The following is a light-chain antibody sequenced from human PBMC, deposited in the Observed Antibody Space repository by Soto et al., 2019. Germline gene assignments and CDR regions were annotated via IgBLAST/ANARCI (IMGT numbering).Light chain of an antibody. Sequence: QSVLTQPPSASGTPGQRVTISCSGSRSNIGNNAVSCYQQLPGTAPKLLIYNNNHRPSGVPDRFSGSKCGTSASLAISGLQSEDEADYYCAAWDDSLNARGVFGGGTKVTVL. J-gene: IGLJ3*02. CDR1: RSNIGNNA. V-gene: IGLV1-44*01. CDR3: AAWDDSLNARGV. CDR2: NNN.